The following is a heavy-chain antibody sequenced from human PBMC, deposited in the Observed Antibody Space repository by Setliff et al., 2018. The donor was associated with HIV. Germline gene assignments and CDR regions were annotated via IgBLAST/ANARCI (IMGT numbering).Heavy chain of an antibody. CDR1: GFTLRSYA. D-gene: IGHD4-4*01. Sequence: LGGSLRLSCEASGFTLRSYAMYWVRQAPGKGLEWEASIKQDGTEKYYVDSVKGRFTVSGDNTKNSLYLQMNSLRAEDTAVYYCAARCGRVTQCWGQGTLVTVS. V-gene: IGHV3-7*01. CDR2: IKQDGTEK. J-gene: IGHJ4*02. CDR3: AARCGRVTQC.